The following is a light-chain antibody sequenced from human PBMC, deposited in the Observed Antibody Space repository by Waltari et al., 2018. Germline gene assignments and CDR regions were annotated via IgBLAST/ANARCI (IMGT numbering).Light chain of an antibody. Sequence: QSALTQPASVSGSPGQSITISCTGTSSDIGAYNYVSWYQQHSGKAPKLIISGVSDRPSGVSNRFSASKSANTASLTTSGLQAEDEADYYCGSFTNTNTWVFGGGTRVTVL. CDR3: GSFTNTNTWV. CDR2: GVS. V-gene: IGLV2-14*03. CDR1: SSDIGAYNY. J-gene: IGLJ3*02.